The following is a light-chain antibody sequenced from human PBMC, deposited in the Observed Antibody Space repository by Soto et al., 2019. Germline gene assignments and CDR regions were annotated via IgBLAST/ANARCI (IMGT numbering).Light chain of an antibody. J-gene: IGLJ2*01. Sequence: QSVLTQPPSESGTPGQRVTISCSGSRSNIGGNTVNWYQQVPGTAPKFLIYSNNQRPSGVPKRFSGSKSGTSASLAISGLQSEDEADYYCATWDDSLNGHVVFGGGTQLTVL. CDR1: RSNIGGNT. CDR2: SNN. CDR3: ATWDDSLNGHVV. V-gene: IGLV1-44*01.